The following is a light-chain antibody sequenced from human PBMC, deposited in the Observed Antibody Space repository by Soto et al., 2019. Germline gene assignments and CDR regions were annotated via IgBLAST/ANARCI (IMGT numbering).Light chain of an antibody. CDR1: QSVSSN. CDR3: QKYNNWPLT. J-gene: IGKJ5*01. CDR2: GAS. V-gene: IGKV3-15*01. Sequence: VMTQSPATLSLSPGDRATLSCRASQSVSSNLAWYQQKPGQAPRLLIYGASSRATGIPVRFSGSGSGTEFTLTISSLQSEDFAVYYCQKYNNWPLTCGQGTRLDIK.